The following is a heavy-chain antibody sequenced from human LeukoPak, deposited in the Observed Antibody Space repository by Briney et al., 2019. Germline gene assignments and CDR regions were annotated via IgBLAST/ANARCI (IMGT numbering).Heavy chain of an antibody. D-gene: IGHD1-7*01. V-gene: IGHV4-59*01. CDR3: ARVYNWNYIGDYYYYMDV. CDR1: GGSISSYY. CDR2: IYYSGST. J-gene: IGHJ6*03. Sequence: PSETLSLTCTVSGGSISSYYWSWIRQPPGKGLEWIGYIYYSGSTNYNPSLKRRVTISLDTSKNQFSLKLSSVTAADTAVYYCARVYNWNYIGDYYYYMDVWGKGTTVTVSS.